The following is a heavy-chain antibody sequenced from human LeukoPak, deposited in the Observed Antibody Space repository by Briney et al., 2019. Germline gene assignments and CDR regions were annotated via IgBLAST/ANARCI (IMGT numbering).Heavy chain of an antibody. Sequence: PSETLSLTCTVSGGSISSYYWSWIRQPPGKGLEWIGYIYYSGSTNYNPSLKSRVTISVDTSKNQFSLKLSSVTAADTAVYYCAREFSGLAYYFDYWGQGTLVTVSS. D-gene: IGHD3-16*01. CDR3: AREFSGLAYYFDY. CDR1: GGSISSYY. J-gene: IGHJ4*02. CDR2: IYYSGST. V-gene: IGHV4-59*01.